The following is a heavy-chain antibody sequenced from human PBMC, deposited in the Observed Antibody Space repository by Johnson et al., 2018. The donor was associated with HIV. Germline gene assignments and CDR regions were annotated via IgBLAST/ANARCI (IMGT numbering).Heavy chain of an antibody. CDR2: INQDGSEK. D-gene: IGHD2-21*01. V-gene: IGHV3-7*01. Sequence: VQLVESGGGVVQPGRSLRLSCAASGFTFSSYAMHWVRQAPGKGLEWVANINQDGSEKYYVGSVKARFTISRDNAKNSLYLQMNSLRAEDTDVYYCARDRASIWGVGATQFAFDIWGQGTMVTVSS. CDR1: GFTFSSYA. J-gene: IGHJ3*02. CDR3: ARDRASIWGVGATQFAFDI.